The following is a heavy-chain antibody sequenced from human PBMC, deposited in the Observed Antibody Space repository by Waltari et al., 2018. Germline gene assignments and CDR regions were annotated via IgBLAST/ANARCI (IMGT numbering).Heavy chain of an antibody. Sequence: QVQLVQSGAEVKKPGSSVKVSCKASGGTFSSYAISWVRQAPGQGLEWMGGIIPSFGTANYAQKFQGRVTITADESTSTAYMELSSLRSEDTAVYYCARDRDYYDSSGYYSCLDYWGQGTLVTVSS. CDR2: IIPSFGTA. CDR1: GGTFSSYA. V-gene: IGHV1-69*01. CDR3: ARDRDYYDSSGYYSCLDY. J-gene: IGHJ4*02. D-gene: IGHD3-22*01.